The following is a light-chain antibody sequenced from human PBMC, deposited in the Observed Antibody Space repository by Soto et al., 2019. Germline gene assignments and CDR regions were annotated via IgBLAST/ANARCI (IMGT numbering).Light chain of an antibody. J-gene: IGKJ1*01. CDR3: QQYNSYST. Sequence: DIQLTQSPSTLSGSVGDRVTITCRASQTISSWLAWYQQKPGKATKLLIYKASTLKSGVPSRFSGSGSGTEFTLTISSLQPDDFASYYCQQYNSYSTFGQGTKVDI. CDR1: QTISSW. CDR2: KAS. V-gene: IGKV1-5*03.